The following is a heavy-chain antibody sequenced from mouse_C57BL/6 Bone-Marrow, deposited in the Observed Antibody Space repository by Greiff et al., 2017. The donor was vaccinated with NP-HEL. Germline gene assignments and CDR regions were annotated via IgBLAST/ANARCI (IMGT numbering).Heavy chain of an antibody. CDR3: ARRGFAY. J-gene: IGHJ3*01. CDR1: GYAFSSSW. V-gene: IGHV1-82*01. Sequence: QVQLQQSGPELVKPGASVKISCKASGYAFSSSWMNWVKQRPGKGLEWIGRIYPGDGDTNYNGKFKGKATLTADKSSSTAYMQLLSLTSEDSAVYFGARRGFAYWDQGTLVTVSA. CDR2: IYPGDGDT.